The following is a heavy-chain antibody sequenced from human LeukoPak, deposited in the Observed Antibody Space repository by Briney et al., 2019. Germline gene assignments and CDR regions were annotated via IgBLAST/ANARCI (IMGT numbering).Heavy chain of an antibody. V-gene: IGHV4-39*01. D-gene: IGHD3-10*01. CDR3: ASVRRGFGESSKYYAYYYMGV. Sequence: SETLSLTCTVSGGSISSSTYYWGWIRQPPGKGLEWIGSIYYSGSTYYNPSLKSRVTISLNTSKNQFSLELISVTAADTAVYYCASVRRGFGESSKYYAYYYMGVWGKGTTVTISS. CDR2: IYYSGST. CDR1: GGSISSSTYY. J-gene: IGHJ6*03.